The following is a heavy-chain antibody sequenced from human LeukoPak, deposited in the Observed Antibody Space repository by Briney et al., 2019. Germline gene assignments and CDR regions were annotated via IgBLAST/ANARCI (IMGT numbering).Heavy chain of an antibody. D-gene: IGHD6-19*01. J-gene: IGHJ4*02. CDR1: GFTVSSNY. V-gene: IGHV3-66*01. CDR2: IYSGGST. Sequence: PGGSLRLSCAASGFTVSSNYMSWVRQAPGKGLEWVSLIYSGGSTYYADSVNGRFTISRDNSKNTLYLQMNSLRAEDTAVYYCARFVGSGWKYFDYWGQGALVTVSS. CDR3: ARFVGSGWKYFDY.